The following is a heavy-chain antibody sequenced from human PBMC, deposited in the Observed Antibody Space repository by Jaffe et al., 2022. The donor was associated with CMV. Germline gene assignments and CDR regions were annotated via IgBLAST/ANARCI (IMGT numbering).Heavy chain of an antibody. CDR2: IYPVDSDT. CDR1: GYRFSDYW. CDR3: ARRPYYGVELDP. J-gene: IGHJ5*02. D-gene: IGHD2-21*01. Sequence: EVQLVQSGAVVKKPGESLKISCKGPGYRFSDYWIGWVRQRPGKGLEWLGIIYPVDSDTVYSSSLQGQVTISVDRSINTAYLQWSSLEASDTAMYYCARRPYYGVELDPWGQGTLVTVSS. V-gene: IGHV5-51*01.